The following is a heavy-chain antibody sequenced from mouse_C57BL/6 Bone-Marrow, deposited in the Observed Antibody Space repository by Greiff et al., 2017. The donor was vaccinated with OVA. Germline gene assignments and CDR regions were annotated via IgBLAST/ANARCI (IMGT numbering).Heavy chain of an antibody. V-gene: IGHV1-55*01. CDR3: ARWGSSGRAMGY. D-gene: IGHD3-2*02. CDR2: IYPGSGST. CDR1: GYTFTSYW. J-gene: IGHJ4*01. Sequence: QVQLQQPGAELVKPGASVKMSCKASGYTFTSYWITWVKQRPGQGLEWIGDIYPGSGSTNSNEKFKSKATLTVDTSSSTAYMQLCGLTSEDSAVYYCARWGSSGRAMGYWDQGTSVTVSS.